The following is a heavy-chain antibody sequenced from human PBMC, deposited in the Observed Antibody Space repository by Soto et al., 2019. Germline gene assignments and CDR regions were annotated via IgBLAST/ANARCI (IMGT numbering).Heavy chain of an antibody. CDR3: ASSYSNYPFYYYYYYMDV. V-gene: IGHV1-69*02. CDR2: IIPILGIA. CDR1: GGTFSSYT. D-gene: IGHD4-4*01. Sequence: ASVKVSCKASGGTFSSYTSSWVRQAPGQGLEWMGRIIPILGIANYAQKFQGRVTITADKSTSTAYMELSSLRSEDTAVYYCASSYSNYPFYYYYYYMDVWGKGTTVTVSS. J-gene: IGHJ6*03.